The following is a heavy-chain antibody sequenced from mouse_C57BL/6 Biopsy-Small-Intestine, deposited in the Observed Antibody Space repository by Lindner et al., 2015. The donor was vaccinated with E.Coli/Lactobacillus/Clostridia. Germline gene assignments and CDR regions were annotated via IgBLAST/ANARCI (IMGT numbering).Heavy chain of an antibody. V-gene: IGHV5-17*01. CDR1: GFTFSDYG. Sequence: VQLQESGGGLVKPGGSLKLSCAASGFTFSDYGMHWVRQAPEKGLEWVAYISSGGNTIYYADTVKGRFTISRDNAKNTLFLQMTSLRSEDTAIYYCARPHYYAMDYWGQGTSVTVSS. CDR3: ARPHYYAMDY. CDR2: ISSGGNTI. J-gene: IGHJ4*01.